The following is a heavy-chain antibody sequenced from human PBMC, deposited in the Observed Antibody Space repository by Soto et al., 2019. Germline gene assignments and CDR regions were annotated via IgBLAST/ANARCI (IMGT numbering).Heavy chain of an antibody. V-gene: IGHV1-2*04. Sequence: ASVKVSCKASGYTFTGYYMHWVRQAPGQGLEWMGWINPNSGGTNYAQKFQGWVTMTRDTSISTAYMELSRLRSDDTAVYYCAVTRCSGYRMHFDYRGQGTLVSVSS. CDR3: AVTRCSGYRMHFDY. J-gene: IGHJ4*02. CDR1: GYTFTGYY. D-gene: IGHD6-25*01. CDR2: INPNSGGT.